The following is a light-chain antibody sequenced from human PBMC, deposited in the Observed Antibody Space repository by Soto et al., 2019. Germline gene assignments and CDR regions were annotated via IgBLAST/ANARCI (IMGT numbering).Light chain of an antibody. CDR3: MQGTHWPPAT. J-gene: IGKJ5*01. Sequence: EVVMTQSPLSLPVTLGQPATISCRSSQSLLYRDGNTYLNWFHQRPGQSPRRLIYMVSNRDSGVPDRFSGSGSGTDFTLKISRVEAEDVGVYYCMQGTHWPPATFGQGTRLEIK. V-gene: IGKV2-30*01. CDR2: MVS. CDR1: QSLLYRDGNTY.